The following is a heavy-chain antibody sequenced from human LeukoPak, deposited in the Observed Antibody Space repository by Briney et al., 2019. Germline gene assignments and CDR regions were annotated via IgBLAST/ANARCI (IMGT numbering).Heavy chain of an antibody. Sequence: GGSLRLSCAASGFIFRSYWMSWVRQAPGKGLEWVANINQDGSEKYYVDSVKGRFTISRDNAKNSLYLQMNSLRAEDTAVYYCARDRGFSYYFYYMDVWGKGTTVTVSS. CDR1: GFIFRSYW. CDR3: ARDRGFSYYFYYMDV. CDR2: INQDGSEK. V-gene: IGHV3-7*01. J-gene: IGHJ6*03. D-gene: IGHD3-10*01.